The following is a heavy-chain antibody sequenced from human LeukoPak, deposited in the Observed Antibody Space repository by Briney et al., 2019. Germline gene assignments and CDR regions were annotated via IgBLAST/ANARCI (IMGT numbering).Heavy chain of an antibody. Sequence: ASVKVSCKASGYTFTSYGISWVRQAPGQGLEWMGGIIPIFGTANYAQKFQGRVTITADESTSTAYMELSSLRSEDTAVYYCARAVILLNIAAHFDYWGQGTLVTVSS. CDR3: ARAVILLNIAAHFDY. D-gene: IGHD6-25*01. V-gene: IGHV1-69*13. J-gene: IGHJ4*02. CDR2: IIPIFGTA. CDR1: GYTFTSYG.